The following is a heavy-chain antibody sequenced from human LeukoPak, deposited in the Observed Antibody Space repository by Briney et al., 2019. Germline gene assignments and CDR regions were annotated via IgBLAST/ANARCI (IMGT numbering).Heavy chain of an antibody. D-gene: IGHD2-2*01. CDR1: GYTFTSYA. CDR3: ARDVVRYCSSTSCYYSAFDI. Sequence: ASVKVSCKASGYTFTSYAMNWVRQAPGQGLEWTGWINTNTGNPTYAQGFTGRFVFSLDTSVSTAYLQISSLKAEDTAVYYCARDVVRYCSSTSCYYSAFDIWGQGTMVTVSS. J-gene: IGHJ3*02. CDR2: INTNTGNP. V-gene: IGHV7-4-1*02.